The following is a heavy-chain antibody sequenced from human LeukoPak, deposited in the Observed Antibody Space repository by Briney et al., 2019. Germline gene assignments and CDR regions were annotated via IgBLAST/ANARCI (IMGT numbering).Heavy chain of an antibody. D-gene: IGHD3-10*01. J-gene: IGHJ4*02. CDR1: GGSFSGYY. CDR2: INHSGST. CDR3: ARGTHKMYYYGSGSYSPLLDY. V-gene: IGHV4-34*01. Sequence: SETLSLTCAVYGGSFSGYYWSWIRQPPGKGLEWIGEINHSGSTNYNPSLKSRVTIPVDTSKNQFSLKLSSVTAADTAVYYCARGTHKMYYYGSGSYSPLLDYWGQGTLVTVSS.